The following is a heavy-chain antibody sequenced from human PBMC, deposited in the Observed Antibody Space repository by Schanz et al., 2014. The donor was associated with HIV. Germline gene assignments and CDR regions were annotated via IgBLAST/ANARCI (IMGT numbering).Heavy chain of an antibody. CDR2: KSHNGNND. CDR1: GFTFSTND. J-gene: IGHJ4*02. CDR3: AKAGLFFGQLWLGFFDY. D-gene: IGHD5-18*01. V-gene: IGHV3-30*18. Sequence: QVQLVESGGGVVQPGRSLRLSCAASGFTFSTNDMHWVRQVPGKGLEWVAVKSHNGNNDYYAESVKGRVTISRDNSKNTLYLQMNNLKTEDTAVYYCAKAGLFFGQLWLGFFDYWGQGAQVTVSS.